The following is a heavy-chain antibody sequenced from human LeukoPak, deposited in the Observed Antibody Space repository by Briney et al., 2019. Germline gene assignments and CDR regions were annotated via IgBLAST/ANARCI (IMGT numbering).Heavy chain of an antibody. CDR1: GFTFSNAW. CDR2: IKSKTDGGTT. Sequence: GGSLRLSCAASGFTFSNAWMNWVRQAPGKGVEWVGRIKSKTDGGTTDYAAPVKGRFTIARDDSKNTVSLQMNGLEPEDTAVYYCTTRGSGWYPFFDYWGQGRLVTVSS. D-gene: IGHD6-19*01. CDR3: TTRGSGWYPFFDY. J-gene: IGHJ4*02. V-gene: IGHV3-15*07.